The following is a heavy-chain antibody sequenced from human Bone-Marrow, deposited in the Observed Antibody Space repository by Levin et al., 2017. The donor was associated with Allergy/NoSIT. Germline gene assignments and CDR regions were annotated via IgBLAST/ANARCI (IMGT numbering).Heavy chain of an antibody. V-gene: IGHV3-74*03. CDR3: CRTRTTAGGAFDS. Sequence: GESLKISCAASGFTLSSYWMHWVRQAPGKGLVWVSRINNDGSITTYADSVKGRFTVSRDNAKNTLYLQMNRLRAEDTAVYYCCRTRTTAGGAFDSWGQGTMVTVSS. J-gene: IGHJ3*02. CDR1: GFTLSSYW. CDR2: INNDGSIT. D-gene: IGHD2-21*02.